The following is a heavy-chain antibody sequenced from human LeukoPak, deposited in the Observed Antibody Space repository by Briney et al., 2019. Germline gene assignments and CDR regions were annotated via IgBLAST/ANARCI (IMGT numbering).Heavy chain of an antibody. CDR3: ARGSGDGYNQDY. Sequence: GGSLRLSCAASGFTFSSYSMSWVRQAPGKGLEWVANIKQDGSEKYYVDSVKGRFTISKDNAKNSLFLQMNSLRAEDTAVYYCARGSGDGYNQDYWGQGTLVTVSS. J-gene: IGHJ4*02. CDR2: IKQDGSEK. V-gene: IGHV3-7*01. CDR1: GFTFSSYS. D-gene: IGHD5-24*01.